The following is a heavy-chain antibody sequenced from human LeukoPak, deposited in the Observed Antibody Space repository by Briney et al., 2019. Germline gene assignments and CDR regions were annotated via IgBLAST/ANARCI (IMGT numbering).Heavy chain of an antibody. J-gene: IGHJ6*02. CDR1: GGTFSSYA. CDR2: IIPIFGIA. Sequence: ASVKVSCKASGGTFSSYAISWVRQAPGQGLEWMGRIIPIFGIANYAQKFQGRVTITADKSTSTAYTELSSLRSEDTAVYYCARDKAPYYYYGMDVWGQGTTVTVSS. CDR3: ARDKAPYYYYGMDV. V-gene: IGHV1-69*04.